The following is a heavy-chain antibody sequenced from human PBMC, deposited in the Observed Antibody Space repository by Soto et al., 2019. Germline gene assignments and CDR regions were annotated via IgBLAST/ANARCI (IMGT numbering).Heavy chain of an antibody. V-gene: IGHV3-30*03. Sequence: QVQLVESGGGVVQPGRSLRLSCAASGFTFSSYGMHWVRQAPGKGLEWVAVISYDGSNKYYADSVKGRFTISRDNSKNSLSLQMNSLRAEDTAVYYCATDLLGPGRAYGMDVWGQGTTVTVSS. CDR2: ISYDGSNK. D-gene: IGHD7-27*01. J-gene: IGHJ6*02. CDR1: GFTFSSYG. CDR3: ATDLLGPGRAYGMDV.